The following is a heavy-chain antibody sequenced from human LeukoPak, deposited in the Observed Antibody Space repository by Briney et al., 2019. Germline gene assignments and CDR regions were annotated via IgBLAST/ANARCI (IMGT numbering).Heavy chain of an antibody. CDR1: GFVFSASY. Sequence: PGGSLRLSCAASGFVFSASYMSWVRKAPGQGLEWVATIKTDGSEKYHVDSVSDRFTISRDNTNNSLFLQMNSLRVDDTAVYYCVRGGTYWTVSWGQGTLVNVS. CDR3: VRGGTYWTVS. J-gene: IGHJ5*01. V-gene: IGHV3-7*01. CDR2: IKTDGSEK.